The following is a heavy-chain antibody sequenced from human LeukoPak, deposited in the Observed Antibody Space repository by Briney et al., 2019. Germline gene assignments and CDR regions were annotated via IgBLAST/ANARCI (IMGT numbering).Heavy chain of an antibody. CDR3: ASLDCSNTSCYDY. V-gene: IGHV1-69*06. D-gene: IGHD2-2*01. J-gene: IGHJ4*02. CDR2: IISIFDTA. Sequence: SVKVSCKASGGTFSSYAISWVRQAPGQGLEWMGGIISIFDTANYAQKFQGRVTITADKSTSTAYMELSSLRSEDTAVYYCASLDCSNTSCYDYWGQGTLITVSS. CDR1: GGTFSSYA.